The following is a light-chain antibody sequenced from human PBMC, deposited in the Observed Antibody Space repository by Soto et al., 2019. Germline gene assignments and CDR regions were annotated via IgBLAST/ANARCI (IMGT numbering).Light chain of an antibody. CDR3: QQYGISPYT. CDR1: QSVSRY. CDR2: DAS. Sequence: EIVLTQSPDTLSLSPGESATLSCRASQSVSRYLAWYQQKPGQTPRLLIYDASNRAAGIPARFSGSGSGTDFTLIISRLEPEDFAVYYCQQYGISPYTFGQGAKLEIK. V-gene: IGKV3-11*01. J-gene: IGKJ2*01.